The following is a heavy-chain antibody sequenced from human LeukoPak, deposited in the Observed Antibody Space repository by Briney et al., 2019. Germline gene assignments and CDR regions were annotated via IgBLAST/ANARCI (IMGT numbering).Heavy chain of an antibody. CDR1: GFTFSSYG. V-gene: IGHV3-30*18. Sequence: GRSLRLSCAASGFTFSSYGMHWVRQAPGKGLEWVAVISYDGSNKYYADSVKGRFTISRDNSKNTLYLQMNSLRAEDTAVYYCAKDLFVSYWGQGTLVTVSS. CDR2: ISYDGSNK. CDR3: AKDLFVSY. D-gene: IGHD2-21*01. J-gene: IGHJ4*02.